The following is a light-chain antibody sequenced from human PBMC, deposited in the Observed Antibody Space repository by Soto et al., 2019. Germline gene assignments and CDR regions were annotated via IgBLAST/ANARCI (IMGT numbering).Light chain of an antibody. CDR1: SSDVGAYNF. Sequence: QSALTQPASVSGSPGQSITISCTGTSSDVGAYNFVSWYQQHPGKAPKLMIYDVSTRPSGVSNRFSGSKSANTASLTISGLQAEDEANYYCAAWDDSLSGVVFGGGTKLTVL. CDR3: AAWDDSLSGVV. V-gene: IGLV2-14*01. J-gene: IGLJ2*01. CDR2: DVS.